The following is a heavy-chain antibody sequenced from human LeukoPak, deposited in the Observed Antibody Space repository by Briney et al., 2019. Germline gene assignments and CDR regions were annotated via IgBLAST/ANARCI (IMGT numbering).Heavy chain of an antibody. V-gene: IGHV3-7*03. CDR3: AGGAGWLIDY. Sequence: GGSLRLSCAASGLTFSSYWMNWVRQAPGKGLEWVTIIKKDGGEEHYVDSVKGRFTISRDNAKNSVYLQMNSLRAEDTAMYYCAGGAGWLIDYWGQGVLVTVSS. J-gene: IGHJ4*02. D-gene: IGHD6-19*01. CDR1: GLTFSSYW. CDR2: IKKDGGEE.